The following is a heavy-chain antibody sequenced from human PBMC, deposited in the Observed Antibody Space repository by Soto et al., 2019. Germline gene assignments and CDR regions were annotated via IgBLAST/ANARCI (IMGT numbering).Heavy chain of an antibody. CDR1: CASLDRINYY. D-gene: IGHD3-22*01. CDR3: ARHFVAVVIKGWGY. J-gene: IGHJ4*02. Sequence: SETLSLTCNVSCASLDRINYYWDCIRQSPGKGLEWIGTTYYNGNAYYNPSLRSRVTMSVDTSKNQFSLKLMSVTAADTAVYYCARHFVAVVIKGWGYWGQGTLVTVSS. CDR2: TYYNGNA. V-gene: IGHV4-39*01.